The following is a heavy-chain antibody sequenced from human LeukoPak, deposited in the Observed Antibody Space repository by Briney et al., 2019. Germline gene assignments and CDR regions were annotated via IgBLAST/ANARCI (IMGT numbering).Heavy chain of an antibody. CDR3: AKEELRYCSSTSCPSGFDY. V-gene: IGHV3-30*02. CDR2: IRYDGSNK. D-gene: IGHD2-2*01. J-gene: IGHJ4*02. CDR1: GFTFSSYG. Sequence: SGGSLRLSCAASGFTFSSYGMHWVRQAPGKGLEWVAFIRYDGSNKYYADSVKGRFTISRDNSKNTLYLQMNSLRAEDTAVYYCAKEELRYCSSTSCPSGFDYWGQGTLVTVSS.